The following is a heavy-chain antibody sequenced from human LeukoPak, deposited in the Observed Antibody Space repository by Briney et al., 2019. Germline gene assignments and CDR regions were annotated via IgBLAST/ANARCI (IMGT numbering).Heavy chain of an antibody. CDR1: GLTFSNSW. Sequence: GGSLRLSCEASGLTFSNSWMHWVRQLPGKGLVWVSRMYGDMRDISYADSVKGRFTISRDNAKNTVYLQMNSLRGEGTAVYYCARDLGLRGSTWGQGTLVTVSS. CDR2: MYGDMRDI. CDR3: ARDLGLRGST. D-gene: IGHD5-12*01. V-gene: IGHV3-74*01. J-gene: IGHJ5*02.